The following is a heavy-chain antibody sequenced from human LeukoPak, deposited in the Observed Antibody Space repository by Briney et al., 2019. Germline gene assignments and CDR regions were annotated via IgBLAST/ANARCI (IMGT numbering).Heavy chain of an antibody. V-gene: IGHV3-30-3*01. CDR2: ISYDGSNK. D-gene: IGHD6-19*01. J-gene: IGHJ3*02. Sequence: PGGSLRLSCAASGFTFSSYAMHWVRQAPGKGLEWVAVISYDGSNKYYAVSVKGRFTISRDNSKNTLYLQMNSLRAEDTAVYYCARDSSMYSSGLDAFDIWGQGTMVTVSS. CDR3: ARDSSMYSSGLDAFDI. CDR1: GFTFSSYA.